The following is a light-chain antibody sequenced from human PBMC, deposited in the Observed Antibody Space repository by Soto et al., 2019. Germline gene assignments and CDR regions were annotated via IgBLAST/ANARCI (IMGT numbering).Light chain of an antibody. J-gene: IGLJ2*01. CDR3: LSFDSSLSVV. CDR1: SSNIGAGYD. Sequence: QSVLTQPPSVSGAPGQRVTISCTGSSSNIGAGYDVHWYQQLPGRAPKLLIYGNTNRPSGVPDRFSGYKSGTSASLAITGLQAEDEADYYCLSFDSSLSVVFGGGTKLNVL. V-gene: IGLV1-40*01. CDR2: GNT.